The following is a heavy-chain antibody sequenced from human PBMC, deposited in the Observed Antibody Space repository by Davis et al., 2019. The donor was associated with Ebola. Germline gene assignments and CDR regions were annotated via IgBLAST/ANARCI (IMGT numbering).Heavy chain of an antibody. CDR2: ISSSSSTI. J-gene: IGHJ4*02. CDR1: GFTFSSYS. Sequence: GESLKISCAASGFTFSSYSMNWVRQAPGKGLEWVSYISSSSSTIYYADSVKGRFTISRDNAKNSLYLQMNSLRDEDTAVYYCARDHVDFDWLLYIEYYFDYWGQGTLVTVSS. V-gene: IGHV3-48*02. CDR3: ARDHVDFDWLLYIEYYFDY. D-gene: IGHD3-9*01.